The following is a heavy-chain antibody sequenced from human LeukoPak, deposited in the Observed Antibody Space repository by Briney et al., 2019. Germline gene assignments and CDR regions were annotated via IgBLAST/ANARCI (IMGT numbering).Heavy chain of an antibody. Sequence: SVKVSCKASGGTFSSYAISWVRQAPGQGLEWMGGIIPIFGTANYAQKFQGRVTITTDESTSTAYMELSSLRSGDMAVYYCARDRGQYYDFWAQGTLVTVSS. CDR1: GGTFSSYA. CDR3: ARDRGQYYDF. J-gene: IGHJ4*02. V-gene: IGHV1-69*05. CDR2: IIPIFGTA. D-gene: IGHD3-3*01.